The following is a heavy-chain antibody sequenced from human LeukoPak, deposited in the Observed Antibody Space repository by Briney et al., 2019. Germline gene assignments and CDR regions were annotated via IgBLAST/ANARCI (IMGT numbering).Heavy chain of an antibody. V-gene: IGHV3-48*02. CDR2: ISSSSTI. J-gene: IGHJ4*02. D-gene: IGHD3-10*01. Sequence: GGSLRLSCAASGFTFSSYNMNWVRQAPGKGLEWVSYISSSSTIYYADSVKGRFTISRDNAKNSLYLQMNSLRDEDTAVYYCARSTYYYGSGSYFTFDYWGQGTVVTVSS. CDR3: ARSTYYYGSGSYFTFDY. CDR1: GFTFSSYN.